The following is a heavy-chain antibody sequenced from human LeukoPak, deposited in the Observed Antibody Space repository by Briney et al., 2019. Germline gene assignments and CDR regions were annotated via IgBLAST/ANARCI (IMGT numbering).Heavy chain of an antibody. CDR1: GFTFGDYA. CDR3: TRDLGPYYYDSSGYNFDY. V-gene: IGHV3-49*03. CDR2: IRSKAYGGTT. J-gene: IGHJ4*02. Sequence: GGSLRLSCTASGFTFGDYAMSWFRQAPGKGLEWVGFIRSKAYGGTTEYAASVKGRFTISRDDSKSIAYLQMNSLKTEDTAVYYCTRDLGPYYYDSSGYNFDYWGQGTLVTVSS. D-gene: IGHD3-22*01.